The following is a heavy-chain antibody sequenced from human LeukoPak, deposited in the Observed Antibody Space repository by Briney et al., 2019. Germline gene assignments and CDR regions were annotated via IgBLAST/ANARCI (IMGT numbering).Heavy chain of an antibody. CDR1: GGSLSGYY. J-gene: IGHJ3*02. V-gene: IGHV4-34*01. Sequence: PSETLSLTCPVSGGSLSGYYLTWIRQPPGKGLEWIGEINHSGSTNYNPSLKSRFTKSVDTSKNQFSLKLSSVTAADTAGYYCARGRRLSIYGGYFQSAFDIWGQGTMVTVSS. CDR2: INHSGST. D-gene: IGHD4-23*01. CDR3: ARGRRLSIYGGYFQSAFDI.